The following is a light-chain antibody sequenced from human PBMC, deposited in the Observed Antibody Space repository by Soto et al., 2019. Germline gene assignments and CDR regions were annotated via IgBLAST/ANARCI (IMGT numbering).Light chain of an antibody. CDR2: AAS. CDR1: QSMSSY. V-gene: IGKV1-39*01. Sequence: DIKMTQSPSSLSASVGYIFTMTCRASQSMSSYLNWYQQKPGKAPKLLIYAASSLQSGVPSRFSGSGSGTDFTLTISSLQPEDFATYYCQQSYSTLWTFGQGTKVDIK. J-gene: IGKJ1*01. CDR3: QQSYSTLWT.